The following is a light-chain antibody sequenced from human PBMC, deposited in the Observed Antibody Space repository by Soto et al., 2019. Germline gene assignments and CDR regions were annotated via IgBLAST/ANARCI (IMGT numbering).Light chain of an antibody. Sequence: DIQLTQSPSSLSASVGDRVTITCRASQSISNYLNWYQQKPGKAPKFLIYAASSLQSGVPSRFSGSGSGTDFTLTISSLQPEDFATYYCQQSYSIPFTFGPGTKVDIK. J-gene: IGKJ3*01. CDR2: AAS. V-gene: IGKV1-39*01. CDR3: QQSYSIPFT. CDR1: QSISNY.